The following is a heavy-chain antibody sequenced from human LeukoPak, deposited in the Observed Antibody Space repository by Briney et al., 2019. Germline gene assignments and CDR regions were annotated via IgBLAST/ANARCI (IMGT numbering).Heavy chain of an antibody. D-gene: IGHD6-13*01. Sequence: NPSGTLCLTCAVSGGSISSTNWWSWVRQPLGKGLEWIGEIYHSGTTNYNPSLKSRVTISVGKSRKHFSLKLNSVTAADTAVYYCARGGSSNWTPFDYWGQGAPVTVPS. CDR2: IYHSGTT. CDR1: GGSISSTNW. CDR3: ARGGSSNWTPFDY. V-gene: IGHV4-4*02. J-gene: IGHJ4*02.